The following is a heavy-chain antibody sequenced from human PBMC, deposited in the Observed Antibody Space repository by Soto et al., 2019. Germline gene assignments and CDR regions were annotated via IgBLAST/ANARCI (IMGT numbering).Heavy chain of an antibody. D-gene: IGHD4-17*01. CDR2: TYYRSKWYN. CDR3: ARENGDYVPFDY. Sequence: PSQTLSLTCDISGDSVSRNSAAWNWIRPSPSRGLEWLGRTYYRSKWYNDYAVSVKSRITINPDTSKNQFSLQLNSVTPEDTAVYYCARENGDYVPFDYWGQGTLVTVSS. J-gene: IGHJ4*02. V-gene: IGHV6-1*01. CDR1: GDSVSRNSAA.